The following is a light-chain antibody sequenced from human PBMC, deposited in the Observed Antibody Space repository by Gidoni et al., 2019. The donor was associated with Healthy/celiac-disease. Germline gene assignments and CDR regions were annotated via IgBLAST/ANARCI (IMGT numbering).Light chain of an antibody. CDR1: QSVLYSSNKKNY. J-gene: IGKJ1*01. Sequence: DSVMTQSPDYLAVSLGERATINCKSSQSVLYSSNKKNYLAWYQQKPGQPPKLLIYWASTRESGVPDRFSCSGSGTDFTLTISSLQAEDVAVYYCQQYYSTPAFGQWTKVELK. V-gene: IGKV4-1*01. CDR3: QQYYSTPA. CDR2: WAS.